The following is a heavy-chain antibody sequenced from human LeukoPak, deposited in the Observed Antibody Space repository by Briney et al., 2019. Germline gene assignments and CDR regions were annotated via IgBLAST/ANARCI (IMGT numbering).Heavy chain of an antibody. CDR2: IIPILGIA. CDR1: GGTFSSYA. CDR3: ARNGLYYYYGMDV. J-gene: IGHJ6*02. Sequence: SVKVSCKASGGTFSSYAISWVRQRPGQGLEWMGRIIPILGIANYAQKFQGRVTITADKSTSTAYMELSSLRSEDTAVYYCARNGLYYYYGMDVWGQGTTVTVSS. D-gene: IGHD1-1*01. V-gene: IGHV1-69*04.